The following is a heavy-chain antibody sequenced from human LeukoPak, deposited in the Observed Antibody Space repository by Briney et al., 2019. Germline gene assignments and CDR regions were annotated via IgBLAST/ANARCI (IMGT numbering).Heavy chain of an antibody. CDR3: ARVGVYGSSQNWFDP. CDR1: GGTFSSHA. V-gene: IGHV1-69*13. J-gene: IGHJ5*02. D-gene: IGHD6-13*01. Sequence: ASVTVSCKASGGTFSSHAISWVRQAPGQGLEWMGGIIPIFGTANYAQKLQGRVTITADESTSTAYMELSSVRTEDTALYCCARVGVYGSSQNWFDPWGQGTLVTVSS. CDR2: IIPIFGTA.